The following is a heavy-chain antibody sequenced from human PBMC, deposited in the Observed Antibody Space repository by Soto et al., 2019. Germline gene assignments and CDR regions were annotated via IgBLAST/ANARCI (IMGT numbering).Heavy chain of an antibody. D-gene: IGHD2-15*01. V-gene: IGHV3-7*01. CDR2: IKQDGSEK. J-gene: IGHJ6*03. Sequence: GGSLRLSCAASGFTFSSYWMSWVRQAPGKGLEWVANIKQDGSEKYYVDSVKGRFTISRDNAKNSLYLQMNSLRAEDTAVYYCARGEAGYCSGGSCYSAYYYYMDVWGKGTTVTVSS. CDR1: GFTFSSYW. CDR3: ARGEAGYCSGGSCYSAYYYYMDV.